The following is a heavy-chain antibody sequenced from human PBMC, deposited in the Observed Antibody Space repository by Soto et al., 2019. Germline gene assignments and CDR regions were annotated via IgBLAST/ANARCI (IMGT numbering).Heavy chain of an antibody. Sequence: PGGSLRLSCAASGFTFSSYDMHWVRQAPGKGLEWVAVISYDGSNKYFADSVKGRFTISRDNSKNTLYLQMNSLRAEDTAVYYCAKDWRRRGGYDSYFDYCGQGTLVTVSS. CDR3: AKDWRRRGGYDSYFDY. V-gene: IGHV3-30*18. J-gene: IGHJ4*02. CDR1: GFTFSSYD. CDR2: ISYDGSNK. D-gene: IGHD5-12*01.